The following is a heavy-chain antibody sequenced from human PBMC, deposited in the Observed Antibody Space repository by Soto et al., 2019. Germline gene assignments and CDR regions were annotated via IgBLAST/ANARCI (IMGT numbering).Heavy chain of an antibody. CDR1: GFTFSSYG. Sequence: QVQLVESGGGVVQPGRSLRLSCAASGFTFSSYGMHWVRQAPCKGLEWVAVISYDGSNKYYADSVKGRFTISRDNSKNTLYLQMNSLRAEDTAVYYCAKGLGWEPPYGMDVWGQGTTVTVSS. CDR3: AKGLGWEPPYGMDV. V-gene: IGHV3-30*18. CDR2: ISYDGSNK. D-gene: IGHD1-26*01. J-gene: IGHJ6*02.